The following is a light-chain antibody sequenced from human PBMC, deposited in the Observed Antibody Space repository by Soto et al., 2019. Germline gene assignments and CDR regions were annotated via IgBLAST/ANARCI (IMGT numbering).Light chain of an antibody. V-gene: IGLV2-14*01. J-gene: IGLJ3*02. CDR1: SSDVGGYNY. Sequence: QSALTQPASVSGSPGQSITISCTGTSSDVGGYNYVFWYQQHPGKAPKLMIYEVSNRPSGVSNRFSGSKSGNTASLTISGLQADDEADYYCSSFTSINTWVFGGGTKLTVL. CDR3: SSFTSINTWV. CDR2: EVS.